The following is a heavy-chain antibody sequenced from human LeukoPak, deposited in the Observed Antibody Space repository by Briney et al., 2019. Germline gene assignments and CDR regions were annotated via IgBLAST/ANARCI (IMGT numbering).Heavy chain of an antibody. J-gene: IGHJ3*02. CDR1: GGSIRSSSYY. Sequence: PSETLSLTCTVSGGSIRSSSYYWGWIRQPPGKGLEWIGSIYYSGSTYYNASLKSRVTISVDTSKNQFSLRLSSVTAADTAVYYCALYVSTYYSDTSASIRGASDIWGQGTVVTVSS. V-gene: IGHV4-39*07. CDR2: IYYSGST. D-gene: IGHD3-22*01. CDR3: ALYVSTYYSDTSASIRGASDI.